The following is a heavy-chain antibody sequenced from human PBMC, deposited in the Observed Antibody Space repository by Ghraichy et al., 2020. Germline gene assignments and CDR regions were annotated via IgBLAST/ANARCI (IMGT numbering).Heavy chain of an antibody. Sequence: GGSLRLSCAASGFTFSSYGMHWVRQAPGKGLEWVAVIWYDGSNKYYADSVKGRFTISRDNSKNTLYLQMNSLRAEDTAVYYCARDDSSGGGYFDYWGQGTLVTVSS. D-gene: IGHD6-25*01. V-gene: IGHV3-33*01. CDR3: ARDDSSGGGYFDY. CDR2: IWYDGSNK. CDR1: GFTFSSYG. J-gene: IGHJ4*02.